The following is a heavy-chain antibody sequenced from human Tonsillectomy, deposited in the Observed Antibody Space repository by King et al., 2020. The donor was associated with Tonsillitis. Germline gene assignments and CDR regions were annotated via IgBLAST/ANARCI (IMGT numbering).Heavy chain of an antibody. D-gene: IGHD1-1*01. CDR3: ARIRSIDKWNVLNAWLLFDS. V-gene: IGHV2-26*01. J-gene: IGHJ4*02. CDR2: IFSSGKE. CDR1: GFSLNSTRMG. Sequence: VTLKESGPVLVKPTETLTLTCTVSGFSLNSTRMGVSWIRQPPGGALEWLAHIFSSGKESYTSSLKSRLTISKDTSKSQVALTMTNMDPVDTATYFCARIRSIDKWNVLNAWLLFDSWGQGTLVTVSS.